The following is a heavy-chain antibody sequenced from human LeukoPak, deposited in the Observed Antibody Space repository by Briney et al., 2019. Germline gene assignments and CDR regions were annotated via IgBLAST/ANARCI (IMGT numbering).Heavy chain of an antibody. J-gene: IGHJ3*02. CDR2: IIPVFGTA. V-gene: IGHV1-69*13. CDR3: ARDRVVGLGIDNAFDI. Sequence: ASVKVSCKASGGTFISYAISWVRQAPGQGLEWMGGIIPVFGTANYAQKFQGRVTITADESTSTAYMELSSLRSEDTAVYYCARDRVVGLGIDNAFDIWGHGTMVTVSS. CDR1: GGTFISYA. D-gene: IGHD2-15*01.